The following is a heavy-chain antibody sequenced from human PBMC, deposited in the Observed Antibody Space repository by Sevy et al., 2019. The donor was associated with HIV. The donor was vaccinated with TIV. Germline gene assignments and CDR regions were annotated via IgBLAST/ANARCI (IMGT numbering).Heavy chain of an antibody. CDR3: AKFSSLGNAFDI. CDR2: ISYDGGNK. D-gene: IGHD7-27*01. Sequence: GGSPRLSCAASGFTFSNYGMHWVRQAPGKGLEWVAFISYDGGNKDHADSVKGRFTISRDNSKNTLYLQMNSLRAEDTAMYYCAKFSSLGNAFDIWGQGTMVTVSS. V-gene: IGHV3-30*18. J-gene: IGHJ3*02. CDR1: GFTFSNYG.